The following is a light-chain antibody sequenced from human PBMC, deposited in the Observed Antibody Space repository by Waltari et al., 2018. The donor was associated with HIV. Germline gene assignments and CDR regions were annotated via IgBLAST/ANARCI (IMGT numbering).Light chain of an antibody. CDR3: GTWDSSLSVLM. Sequence: QSVFTQPPSVSAAPGQQVTISCSGSSSNIGNNYVSWYQQLPGTAPKPLIYDNNKRPSGIPDRFSGAEACTSAALGITGLQTGDEADYYCGTWDSSLSVLMFGGGTKLTVL. V-gene: IGLV1-51*01. CDR1: SSNIGNNY. CDR2: DNN. J-gene: IGLJ3*02.